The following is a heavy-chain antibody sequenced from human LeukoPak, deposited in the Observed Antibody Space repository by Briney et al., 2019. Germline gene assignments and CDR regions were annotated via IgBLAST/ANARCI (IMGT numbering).Heavy chain of an antibody. J-gene: IGHJ4*02. D-gene: IGHD2-8*01. CDR2: IYYSGTT. V-gene: IGHV4-59*01. CDR1: GGSISSNN. CDR3: ARVRQYCSNGVCFYTPFDY. Sequence: SETLSLTCSVSGGSISSNNWRWIRQPPGRGLEWIGSIYYSGTTNYNRSLKSRVTISVDTSKKQFSLKLTSVTAADTAVYYCARVRQYCSNGVCFYTPFDYWGQGTLVTVSS.